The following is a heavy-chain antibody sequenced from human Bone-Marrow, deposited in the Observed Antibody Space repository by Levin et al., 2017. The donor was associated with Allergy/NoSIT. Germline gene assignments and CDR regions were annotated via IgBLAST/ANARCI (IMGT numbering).Heavy chain of an antibody. J-gene: IGHJ6*02. CDR1: GFPVSNNY. CDR2: IYRGGRT. Sequence: GGSLRLSCVASGFPVSNNYISWVRQAPGKELEWVSVIYRGGRTYYAESVRGRFTISRDNSKNTVYLEMSSLRAEDTAVYYCARGKDRGDFYDAIYYYGMDVWGQGTTVAVSS. CDR3: ARGKDRGDFYDAIYYYGMDV. V-gene: IGHV3-53*01. D-gene: IGHD3/OR15-3a*01.